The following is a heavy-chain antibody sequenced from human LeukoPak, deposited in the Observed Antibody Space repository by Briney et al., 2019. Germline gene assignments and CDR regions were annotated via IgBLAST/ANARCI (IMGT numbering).Heavy chain of an antibody. Sequence: GGSLRLSCAASGFTFSSYAMHWVRQAPGKGPEYVSAISSNGGSTYYANSVEGRSTISRDNSKNTLYLQMGSLRAEDMAVYYCARDLGDSGYLTIPNWFDPWGQGTLVTVSS. V-gene: IGHV3-64*01. D-gene: IGHD5-12*01. CDR1: GFTFSSYA. CDR2: ISSNGGST. J-gene: IGHJ5*02. CDR3: ARDLGDSGYLTIPNWFDP.